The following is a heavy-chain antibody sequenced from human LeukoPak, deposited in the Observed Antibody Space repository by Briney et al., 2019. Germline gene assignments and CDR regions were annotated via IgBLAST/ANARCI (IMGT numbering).Heavy chain of an antibody. CDR1: GSTFSNYW. J-gene: IGHJ5*02. Sequence: GGSLRLSCAASGSTFSNYWMHWVRQPPGKGLVWVSRIYVDGRTTNYADSVKGRFTISRDNAKNTVYLEMNSLSVEDTATYYCIRDFRSADLWGQGTLVTVTS. CDR3: IRDFRSADL. V-gene: IGHV3-74*01. CDR2: IYVDGRTT.